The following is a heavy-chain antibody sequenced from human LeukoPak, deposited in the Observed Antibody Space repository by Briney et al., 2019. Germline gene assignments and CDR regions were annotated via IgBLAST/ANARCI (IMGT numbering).Heavy chain of an antibody. CDR1: GGSISSYY. CDR3: ARDLDSSGLYYFDY. CDR2: IYYSGST. D-gene: IGHD3-22*01. J-gene: IGHJ4*02. Sequence: SETLSLTCIVSGGSISSYYWSWIRQPPGKGLEWIGYIYYSGSTNYNPSLKSRVTISVDTSKNQFSLKLSSVTAADTAVYYCARDLDSSGLYYFDYWGQGTLVTVSS. V-gene: IGHV4-59*12.